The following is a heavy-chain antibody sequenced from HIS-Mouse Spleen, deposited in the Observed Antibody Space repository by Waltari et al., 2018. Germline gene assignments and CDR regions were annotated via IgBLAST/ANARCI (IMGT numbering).Heavy chain of an antibody. V-gene: IGHV1-2*02. CDR2: INPNSGGT. CDR3: ARVLSSGSRNWFDP. Sequence: QVQLVQSGAEVKKPGASVKVSCKASGSTFTGYYMHWVRPAPGQGLEWMGWINPNSGGTNYAQKFQGRVTMTRDTSISTAYMELSRLRSDDTAVYYCARVLSSGSRNWFDPWGQGTLVTVSS. J-gene: IGHJ5*02. CDR1: GSTFTGYY. D-gene: IGHD3-10*01.